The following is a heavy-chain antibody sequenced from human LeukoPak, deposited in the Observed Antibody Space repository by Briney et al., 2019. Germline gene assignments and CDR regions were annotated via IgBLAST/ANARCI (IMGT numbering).Heavy chain of an antibody. V-gene: IGHV3-30*02. Sequence: GGSLRLSCAASGFTFSSYGMHWVRQAPGKGLEWVAFIRYDGSNKYYADSVKGRFTISRDNSKNTLYLQMNSLRAEDTAVYYCAKDRGEDYDFWSGYLDYWGQGTLVTVSS. D-gene: IGHD3-3*01. CDR2: IRYDGSNK. CDR3: AKDRGEDYDFWSGYLDY. CDR1: GFTFSSYG. J-gene: IGHJ4*02.